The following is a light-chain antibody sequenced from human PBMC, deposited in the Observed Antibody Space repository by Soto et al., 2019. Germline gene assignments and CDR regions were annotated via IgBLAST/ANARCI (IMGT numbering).Light chain of an antibody. Sequence: SYELTQPPSVSVAPGKTASISCGGNDIGSKGVHWYQQKPGQAPVLVIYSDADLPPVIPERFSGSNSANLATLTITRVEVGDEADYYCQVWDSGSSHVVFGGGTKVTVL. CDR2: SDA. CDR1: DIGSKG. J-gene: IGLJ2*01. CDR3: QVWDSGSSHVV. V-gene: IGLV3-21*04.